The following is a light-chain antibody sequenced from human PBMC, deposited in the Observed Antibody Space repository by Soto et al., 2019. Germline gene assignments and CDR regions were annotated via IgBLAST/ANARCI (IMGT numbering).Light chain of an antibody. V-gene: IGLV2-11*01. CDR3: CSDAGGDIYV. Sequence: SVLSLPRSVSGTPGQSVPLACTRTVHGVGADNGVAWYQQHPVRPAKLMIDDVTKGPSAVPGRFSGSTSGNTASLTISGLQAEDEADYFCCSDAGGDIYVFGTGAKVTVL. CDR2: DVT. J-gene: IGLJ1*01. CDR1: VHGVGADNG.